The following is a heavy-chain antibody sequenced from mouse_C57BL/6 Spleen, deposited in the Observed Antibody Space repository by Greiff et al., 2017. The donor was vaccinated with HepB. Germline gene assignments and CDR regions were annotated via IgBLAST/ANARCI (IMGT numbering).Heavy chain of an antibody. V-gene: IGHV1-50*01. CDR2: LDTSDSYP. J-gene: IGHJ4*01. CDR3: ARRLRYPYYAMDY. CDR1: GYTFTSYW. D-gene: IGHD1-1*01. Sequence: QVQLQQPGAELVKPGASVKLSYKASGYTFTSYWMQWVKQRAGQGLEWLGELDTSDSYPNYNQKFKGMATLTVDTSSSTAYMQLSSLTSEDSAFYYWARRLRYPYYAMDYWGQGTPVNFSS.